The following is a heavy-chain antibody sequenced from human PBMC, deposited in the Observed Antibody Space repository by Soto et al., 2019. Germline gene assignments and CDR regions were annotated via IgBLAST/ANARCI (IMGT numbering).Heavy chain of an antibody. CDR2: IYPGDSDT. CDR1: TGYC. V-gene: IGHV5-51*01. J-gene: IGHJ3*02. CDR3: ATQAPHDAFDI. Sequence: TGYCGGCISQMPGKGLEWMGIIYPGDSDTRYSPSFQGQVTISADKSISTAYLQWSSLKASDTAMYYCATQAPHDAFDIWGQGTMVPVSS.